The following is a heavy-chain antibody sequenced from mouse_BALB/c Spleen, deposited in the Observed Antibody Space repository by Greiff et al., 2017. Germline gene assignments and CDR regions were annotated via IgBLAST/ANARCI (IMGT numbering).Heavy chain of an antibody. V-gene: IGHV5-6-3*01. D-gene: IGHD1-1*02. J-gene: IGHJ4*01. CDR3: AREGGDYAMDY. CDR1: GFTFSSYG. CDR2: INSNGGST. Sequence: EVQLVESGGGLVQPGGSLKLSCAASGFTFSSYGMSWVRQTPDKRLELVATINSNGGSTYYPDSVKGRFTISRDNAKNTLYLQMSSLKSEDTAMYYCAREGGDYAMDYWGQGTSVTVSS.